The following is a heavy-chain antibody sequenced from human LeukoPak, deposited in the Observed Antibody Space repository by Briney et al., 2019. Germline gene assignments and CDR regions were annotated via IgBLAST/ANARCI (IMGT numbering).Heavy chain of an antibody. D-gene: IGHD2-2*01. J-gene: IGHJ5*02. Sequence: ASVKVSCKASGYTFTSYYMHWVRQAPGQGLEWMGIINPSGGSTSYAQKFQGRVTMTRDTSTSTVYMELSSLRSEDTAVYYCARDLVPAARGGWFDPWGQGTLVTVSS. CDR2: INPSGGST. V-gene: IGHV1-46*01. CDR3: ARDLVPAARGGWFDP. CDR1: GYTFTSYY.